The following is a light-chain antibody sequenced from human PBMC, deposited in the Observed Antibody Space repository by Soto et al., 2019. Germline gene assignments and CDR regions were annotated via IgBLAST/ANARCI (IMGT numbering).Light chain of an antibody. J-gene: IGKJ4*01. CDR3: QQYGDWPLT. CDR2: ATS. Sequence: EIVLTQSPATLSVSPGERATLSCRASQSVGNNFDWYQQKPGQAPRLLIFATSTRATGVPVRFSGSGSGTEFTLTISSLQSEDFAVYYCQQYGDWPLTFGGGAKVEIE. CDR1: QSVGNN. V-gene: IGKV3-15*01.